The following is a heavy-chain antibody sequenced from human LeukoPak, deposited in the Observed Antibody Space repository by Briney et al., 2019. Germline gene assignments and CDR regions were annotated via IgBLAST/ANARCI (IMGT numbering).Heavy chain of an antibody. V-gene: IGHV3-74*01. D-gene: IGHD5-18*01. CDR1: GFTVSSNY. J-gene: IGHJ4*02. CDR3: ARVKGYSYGHFDY. CDR2: INSDGSST. Sequence: GGSLRLSCAASGFTVSSNYMSWVRQAPGKGLVWVSRINSDGSSTSYADSVKGRFTISRDNAKNTLYLQMNSLRAEDTAVYYCARVKGYSYGHFDYWGQGTLVTVSS.